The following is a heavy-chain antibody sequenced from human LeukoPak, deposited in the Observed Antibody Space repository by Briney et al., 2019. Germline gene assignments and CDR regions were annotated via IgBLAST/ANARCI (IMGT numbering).Heavy chain of an antibody. CDR2: INPNSGGT. Sequence: ASVKASCKASGDTFTGYLMHWVRQAPGQGLEWMGWINPNSGGTNYAQKFQGRVTMTTERSISTAYMELSSLRSDDTAVYYCAKDEGYQQWLVIDYWGQGTLVTVSS. D-gene: IGHD6-19*01. J-gene: IGHJ4*02. CDR1: GDTFTGYL. CDR3: AKDEGYQQWLVIDY. V-gene: IGHV1-2*02.